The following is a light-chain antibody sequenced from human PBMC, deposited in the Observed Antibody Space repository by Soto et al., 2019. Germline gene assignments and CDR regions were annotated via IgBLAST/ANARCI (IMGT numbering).Light chain of an antibody. CDR1: SSNIGSNL. Sequence: QSVLTQPPSASGTPGQRVTISCSGSSSNIGSNLVNWYQQLPGTAPKLLMYNNNQRPSGVPDRFSGSKSGTSASLDISGLQSEDEADYSCAAWDDSLNAVVFGGGTKVTVL. V-gene: IGLV1-44*01. CDR3: AAWDDSLNAVV. CDR2: NNN. J-gene: IGLJ2*01.